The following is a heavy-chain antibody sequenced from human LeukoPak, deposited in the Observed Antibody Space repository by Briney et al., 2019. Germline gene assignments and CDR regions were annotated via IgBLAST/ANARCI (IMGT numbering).Heavy chain of an antibody. J-gene: IGHJ4*02. V-gene: IGHV3-23*01. CDR3: AKDHSPCGGDCYTPLDY. CDR2: ISGSGGST. Sequence: GGSLRLSCAASGFTFSSYAMSWVRQAPGKGLEWVSGISGSGGSTYYADSVKGRFTISRDNSKNTLYLQMNSLRAEDTAVYYCAKDHSPCGGDCYTPLDYWGQGTLVTVSS. D-gene: IGHD2-21*02. CDR1: GFTFSSYA.